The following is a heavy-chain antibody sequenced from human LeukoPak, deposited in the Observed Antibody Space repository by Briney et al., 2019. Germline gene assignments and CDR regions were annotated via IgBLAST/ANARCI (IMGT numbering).Heavy chain of an antibody. D-gene: IGHD3-22*01. Sequence: PGGSLRLSCAASGFTFSSYGMHWVRQAPGKGREWVAVIWYDGSNKYYADSVKGRFTISRDNSKNTLYLQMNSLRAEDTAVYYCAKDRNYYDSSGYYWDWGQGTLVTVSS. J-gene: IGHJ4*02. CDR1: GFTFSSYG. CDR2: IWYDGSNK. CDR3: AKDRNYYDSSGYYWD. V-gene: IGHV3-33*06.